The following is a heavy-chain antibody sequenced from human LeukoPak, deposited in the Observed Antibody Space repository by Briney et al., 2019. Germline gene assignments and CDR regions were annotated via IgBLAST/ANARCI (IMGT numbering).Heavy chain of an antibody. Sequence: PSETLSLTCTVSGGPITSYYWSWIRQPPGKGLEWIGYVYYSGATNYNPSLQSRVTISADTSKNQFSLKLDSVTAADTAVYYCARGGSSSLWYFDFWGRGTLVTVSS. J-gene: IGHJ2*01. CDR3: ARGGSSSLWYFDF. D-gene: IGHD2-2*01. CDR2: VYYSGAT. V-gene: IGHV4-59*01. CDR1: GGPITSYY.